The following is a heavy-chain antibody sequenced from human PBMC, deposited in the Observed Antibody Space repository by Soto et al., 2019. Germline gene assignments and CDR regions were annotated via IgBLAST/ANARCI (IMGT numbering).Heavy chain of an antibody. Sequence: QVQLVQSGAEVKKPGSSVTVSCTASGGTFGNSAISWVRQAPGQGLEWMGGIIPIFSTPDYAQKFQGRFTITADESTSTAYMELTSLKSEETALYYCGREKDRQQTGGNYCYAIAVWGQGTTVTVSS. V-gene: IGHV1-69*12. CDR1: GGTFGNSA. CDR2: IIPIFSTP. CDR3: GREKDRQQTGGNYCYAIAV. J-gene: IGHJ6*02.